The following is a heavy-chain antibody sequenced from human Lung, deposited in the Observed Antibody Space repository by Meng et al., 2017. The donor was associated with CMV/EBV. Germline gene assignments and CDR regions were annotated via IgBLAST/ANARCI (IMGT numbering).Heavy chain of an antibody. CDR2: IPHRGSS. V-gene: IGHV4-4*02. D-gene: IGHD3-10*01. J-gene: IGHJ1*01. Sequence: QGRLRGSGPELVKPSETLSLTCAVSGDSITNHNWWAWVRQPPGKGLEWIGEIPHRGSSAYNPSLKSRVSMSIDKSKNQFSLKLTSVTAADTAVYHCLRRSGGSVWGQGTLVTVSS. CDR3: LRRSGGSV. CDR1: GDSITNHNW.